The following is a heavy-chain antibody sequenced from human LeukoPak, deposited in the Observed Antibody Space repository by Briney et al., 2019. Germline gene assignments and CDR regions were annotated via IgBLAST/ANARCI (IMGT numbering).Heavy chain of an antibody. V-gene: IGHV3-30*02. D-gene: IGHD3-10*01. CDR2: IRYDGSNK. J-gene: IGHJ4*02. CDR1: GFTFSSHG. Sequence: GGSLRLSCAASGFTFSSHGMHWVRQAPGKGLEWVAFIRYDGSNKYYADSVKGRFTISRDNSKNTLYLQMNSLRAEDTAVYYCAKDSTSGEGYWGQGTLVTVSS. CDR3: AKDSTSGEGY.